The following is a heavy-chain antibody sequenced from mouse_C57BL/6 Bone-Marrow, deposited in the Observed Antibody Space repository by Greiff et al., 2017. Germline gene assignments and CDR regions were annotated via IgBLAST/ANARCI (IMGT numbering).Heavy chain of an antibody. Sequence: VQLKESGPELVKPGASVKISCKASGYSFTDYNMNWVKQSNGKSLEWIGVINPNYGTTSYNQKFKGKATLTVDQSSSTAYMQLNSLTSEDSAVYYGARGGFYYGSSYAMDYWGQGTSVTVSS. V-gene: IGHV1-39*01. CDR3: ARGGFYYGSSYAMDY. CDR2: INPNYGTT. J-gene: IGHJ4*01. D-gene: IGHD1-1*01. CDR1: GYSFTDYN.